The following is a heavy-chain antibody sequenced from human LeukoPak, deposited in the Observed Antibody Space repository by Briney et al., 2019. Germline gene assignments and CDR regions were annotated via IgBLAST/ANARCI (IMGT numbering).Heavy chain of an antibody. CDR2: ISAYNGNT. D-gene: IGHD2-2*02. V-gene: IGHV1-18*01. Sequence: ASVKVSCKASGCTFTSYGISWVRQAPGQGLEWMGWISAYNGNTNYAQKLQGRVTMTTDTSTSTAYMELRSLRSDDTAVYYCARRHTADYYYYMDVWGKGTTVTVSS. CDR1: GCTFTSYG. CDR3: ARRHTADYYYYMDV. J-gene: IGHJ6*03.